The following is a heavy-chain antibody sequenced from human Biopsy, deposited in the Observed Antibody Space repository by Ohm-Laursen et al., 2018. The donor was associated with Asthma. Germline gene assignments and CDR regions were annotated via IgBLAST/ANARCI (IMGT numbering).Heavy chain of an antibody. CDR1: GFTFSDYA. V-gene: IGHV3-30-3*01. CDR2: ISYDGSDK. J-gene: IGHJ6*02. CDR3: ARASVVKHYYYYGMDV. Sequence: SLRLSCTASGFTFSDYAIYWARQAPGKGLEWVAFISYDGSDKFYADSVKGRFTTSRDNSQNTLDLHMNRLTFKDTAVYYCARASVVKHYYYYGMDVWGPGTTVTVFS.